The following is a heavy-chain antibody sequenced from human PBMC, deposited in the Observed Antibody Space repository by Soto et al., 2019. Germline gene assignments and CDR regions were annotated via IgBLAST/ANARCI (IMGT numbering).Heavy chain of an antibody. CDR1: GCSFTSYW. V-gene: IGHV5-51*01. D-gene: IGHD2-2*01. Sequence: GESLKISCKGSGCSFTSYWIGWVRQMPGKGLEWMGIIYPGDSDTRYSPSFQGQVTISADKSISTAYLQWSSLKASDTAMYYCARVGYCSSTSCYLLGMDVWGQGTKVTVS. CDR2: IYPGDSDT. CDR3: ARVGYCSSTSCYLLGMDV. J-gene: IGHJ6*02.